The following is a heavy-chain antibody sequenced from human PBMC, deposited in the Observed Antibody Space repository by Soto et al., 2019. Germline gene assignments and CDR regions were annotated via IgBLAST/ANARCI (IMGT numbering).Heavy chain of an antibody. Sequence: DVHLLQSGGGLVQPGGSLRLSCAASGFSFSSFALSWVRQSPGKGLEWVAAVSGRGGDTYYANSVKGRFTISRDNSQNTLFLQMNSLRAEDSAIYYCAKDPNYDFWSGFSAVYFDYWGQGILVTVSS. J-gene: IGHJ4*02. D-gene: IGHD3-3*01. CDR1: GFSFSSFA. V-gene: IGHV3-23*01. CDR2: VSGRGGDT. CDR3: AKDPNYDFWSGFSAVYFDY.